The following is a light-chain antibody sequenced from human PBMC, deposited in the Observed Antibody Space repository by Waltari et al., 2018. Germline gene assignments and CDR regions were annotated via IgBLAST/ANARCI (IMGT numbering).Light chain of an antibody. Sequence: QSVLTQPPSVSGAPGQRVTIPCTGTGSKTGAGHDVHWYRQLPGKAPPLPIYGTNTRPLGVPDRFFGSQSGTSASLAIVGLQADDEADYYCQSYDTSLSVVFGGGTKLTVL. V-gene: IGLV1-40*01. CDR1: GSKTGAGHD. CDR2: GTN. J-gene: IGLJ2*01. CDR3: QSYDTSLSVV.